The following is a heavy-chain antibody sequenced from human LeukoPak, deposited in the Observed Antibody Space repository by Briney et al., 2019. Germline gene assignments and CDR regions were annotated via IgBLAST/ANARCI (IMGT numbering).Heavy chain of an antibody. V-gene: IGHV4-4*09. CDR2: IYHSGST. J-gene: IGHJ5*01. CDR1: GDSINSHY. D-gene: IGHD5/OR15-5a*01. Sequence: SETLSLTCTISGDSINSHYWSWIRRPPGKGLEWIGHIYHSGSTTYNLSLKSRVMISVDTSKKEFSLKLSSVTAADTAVYYCAGYSVSYGLDSWGQGTLVTVSS. CDR3: AGYSVSYGLDS.